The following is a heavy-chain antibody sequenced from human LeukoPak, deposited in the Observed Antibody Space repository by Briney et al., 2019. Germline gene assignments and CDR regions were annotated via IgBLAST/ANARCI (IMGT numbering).Heavy chain of an antibody. Sequence: ASVKVSCKASGYTFTGYYMHWVRQAPGQGLEWMGWINPNSGGTNYAQKFQGRVTMTRDTSIRTAYMELSRLRSDDTAVYYCARTRRQLGYWYFDLWGRGTLVTVSS. J-gene: IGHJ2*01. CDR3: ARTRRQLGYWYFDL. D-gene: IGHD1-1*01. V-gene: IGHV1-2*02. CDR2: INPNSGGT. CDR1: GYTFTGYY.